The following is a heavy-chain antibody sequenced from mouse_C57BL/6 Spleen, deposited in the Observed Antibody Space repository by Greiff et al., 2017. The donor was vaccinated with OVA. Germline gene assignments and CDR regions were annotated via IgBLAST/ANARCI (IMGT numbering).Heavy chain of an antibody. D-gene: IGHD1-1*02. Sequence: QVQLQQSGPELVKPGASVKISCKASGYAFSSSRMNWVKQRPGKGLEWIGRIYPGDGDTNYNGKFKGKATLTADKSSSTAYMHLSSLTSEDSAVYFCAREGGYRYFDVWGTGTTVTVSS. CDR1: GYAFSSSR. V-gene: IGHV1-82*01. CDR3: AREGGYRYFDV. J-gene: IGHJ1*03. CDR2: IYPGDGDT.